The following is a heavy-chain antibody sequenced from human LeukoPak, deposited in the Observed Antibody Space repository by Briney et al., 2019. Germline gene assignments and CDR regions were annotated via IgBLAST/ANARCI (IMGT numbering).Heavy chain of an antibody. CDR1: GYTFTSYG. D-gene: IGHD2-2*01. CDR2: ISAYNGNT. CDR3: ARVECSSNNCFPYYYYGIDV. V-gene: IGHV1-18*01. Sequence: GASVKVSCKASGYTFTSYGISWVRQAPGQGLEWMGWISAYNGNTNYAQKLQGRVTMTTDTSTSTAYMELRSLRSDDTAVYYCARVECSSNNCFPYYYYGIDVWGRGTTVTVSS. J-gene: IGHJ6*02.